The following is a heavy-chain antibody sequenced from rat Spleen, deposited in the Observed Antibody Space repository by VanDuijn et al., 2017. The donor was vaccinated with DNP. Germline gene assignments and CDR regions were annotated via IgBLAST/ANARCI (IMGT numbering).Heavy chain of an antibody. CDR3: ARGGDGYDY. J-gene: IGHJ2*01. CDR2: ISSTGDST. Sequence: EVQLVESGGGPVQPGRSLKLSCVASGFIFSNYWMTWIRQAPGKGLEWVASISSTGDSTYYSDSVKGRFSISRDNAKSTLYLQMGSLRSEDTATYYCARGGDGYDYWGQGVMVTVSS. CDR1: GFIFSNYW. V-gene: IGHV5-31*01. D-gene: IGHD1-12*03.